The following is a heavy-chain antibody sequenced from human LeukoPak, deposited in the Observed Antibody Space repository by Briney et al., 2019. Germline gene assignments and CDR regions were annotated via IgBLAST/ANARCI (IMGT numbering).Heavy chain of an antibody. J-gene: IGHJ4*02. V-gene: IGHV4-39*01. CDR2: IFYSGST. D-gene: IGHD2-2*01. Sequence: SETLSLTCTVSGGSFTSSSFYWGWIRQPPGKGPEWIGIIFYSGSTYYNPSLKSRLTISVDTSKNQFSLKVRSVTAADTAVYYCARHLAYCSTTSCYAGILNYWGKGTLVTVSS. CDR3: ARHLAYCSTTSCYAGILNY. CDR1: GGSFTSSSFY.